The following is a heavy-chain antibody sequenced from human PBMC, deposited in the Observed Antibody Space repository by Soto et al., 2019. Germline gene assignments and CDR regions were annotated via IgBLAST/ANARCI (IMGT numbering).Heavy chain of an antibody. CDR2: IIPIFGTA. J-gene: IGHJ4*02. Sequence: QVQLVQSGAEVKKPGSSVKVTCKASGGTFSSYAISWVRQAPGQGLEWMGGIIPIFGTANYAQKFQGRVTITADESTSTAYMELSSLRSEDTAVYYCARDTLRCGGDCPPDYWGQGTLVTVSS. CDR3: ARDTLRCGGDCPPDY. V-gene: IGHV1-69*12. CDR1: GGTFSSYA. D-gene: IGHD2-21*02.